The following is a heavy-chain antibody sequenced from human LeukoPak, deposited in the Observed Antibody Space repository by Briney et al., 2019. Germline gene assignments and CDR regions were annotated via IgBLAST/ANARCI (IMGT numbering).Heavy chain of an antibody. J-gene: IGHJ4*02. CDR3: ARARSSEGSGSYLYYFDY. V-gene: IGHV4-61*02. CDR1: GDSISSGSYY. Sequence: SQTLSLTCTVSGDSISSGSYYWSWIRQPAGKGLEWIGRIYTSGSTNYNPSLKSRVTISVDTSKNQFSLKLSSVTAADTAVYYCARARSSEGSGSYLYYFDYWGQGTLVTVSS. D-gene: IGHD3-10*01. CDR2: IYTSGST.